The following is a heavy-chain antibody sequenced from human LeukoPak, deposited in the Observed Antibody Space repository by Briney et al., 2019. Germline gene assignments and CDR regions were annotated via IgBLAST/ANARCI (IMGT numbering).Heavy chain of an antibody. Sequence: GGSLRLSCAASGFTFSSYAMSWVRQAPGKGLEWVSAISGSGGSTYYADSVKGRFTISRDNAKNSLYLQMNSLRAEDTALYYCARDRAEQWLATIYYYYYMDVWGKGTTVTVSS. V-gene: IGHV3-23*01. CDR2: ISGSGGST. D-gene: IGHD6-19*01. CDR1: GFTFSSYA. J-gene: IGHJ6*03. CDR3: ARDRAEQWLATIYYYYYMDV.